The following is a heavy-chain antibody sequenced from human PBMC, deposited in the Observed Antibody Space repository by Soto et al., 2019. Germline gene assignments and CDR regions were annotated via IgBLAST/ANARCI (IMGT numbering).Heavy chain of an antibody. CDR3: AKGLRSYYGSGSYYNPYYYYGMDV. D-gene: IGHD3-10*01. Sequence: GGSLRLSCAASGFTFSSYGMHWVRQAPGKGLEWVAVISYDGSNKYYADSVKGRFTISRDNSKNTLYLQMNSLRAEDTAVYYCAKGLRSYYGSGSYYNPYYYYGMDVWGQGTRVTVSS. CDR2: ISYDGSNK. V-gene: IGHV3-30*18. CDR1: GFTFSSYG. J-gene: IGHJ6*02.